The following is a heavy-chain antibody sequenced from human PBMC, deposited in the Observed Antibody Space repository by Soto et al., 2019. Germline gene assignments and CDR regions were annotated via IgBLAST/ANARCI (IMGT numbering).Heavy chain of an antibody. CDR2: IYYSGST. CDR1: GGSVSSGSYY. D-gene: IGHD2-2*01. CDR3: ARLKYFPLYFDY. J-gene: IGHJ4*02. V-gene: IGHV4-61*01. Sequence: SETLSLTCTVSGGSVSSGSYYWSWIRQPPGKGLEWIGYIYYSGSTNYNPSLKSRVTISVDTSKNQFSLKLSSVTAADTAVYYCARLKYFPLYFDYWGQGTLVTSPQ.